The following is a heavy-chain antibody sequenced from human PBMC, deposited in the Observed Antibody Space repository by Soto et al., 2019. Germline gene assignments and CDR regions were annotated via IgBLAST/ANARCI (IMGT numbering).Heavy chain of an antibody. Sequence: QVQLQESGPGLVKPSETLSLTCTVYGGSVSSGSYYWIWIRQPPGKGLEWIGYIYYSGNTNYNPSLKGRVTISVDTSKNQFSLKLSSVTAADTAVYYCARAGIAVSETHCWGQGTLVTVSS. CDR3: ARAGIAVSETHC. CDR2: IYYSGNT. V-gene: IGHV4-61*01. CDR1: GGSVSSGSYY. J-gene: IGHJ4*02. D-gene: IGHD6-19*01.